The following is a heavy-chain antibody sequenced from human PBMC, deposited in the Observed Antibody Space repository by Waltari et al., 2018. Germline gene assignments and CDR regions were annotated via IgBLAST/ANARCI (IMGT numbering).Heavy chain of an antibody. CDR2: SIRILETP. J-gene: IGHJ1*01. V-gene: IGHV1-69*11. CDR3: ASGYKCGGDCYNFVR. CDR1: GGTFRTYV. D-gene: IGHD2-21*01. Sequence: QVQLVQSGAEVKKPGSSVKVSCKASGGTFRTYVITWVRPAPGQGFAWRGRSIRILETPNYAQKLQRRVAMTADESTNTADMELSSVRWEVTAVYYCASGYKCGGDCYNFVRWGHGTLVTVSS.